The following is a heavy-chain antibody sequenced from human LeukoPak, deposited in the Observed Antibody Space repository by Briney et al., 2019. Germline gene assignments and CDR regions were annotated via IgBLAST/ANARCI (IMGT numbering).Heavy chain of an antibody. CDR2: IYHSGSA. V-gene: IGHV4-38-2*02. D-gene: IGHD3-10*01. CDR3: ARAYYYGSGSEFDY. CDR1: GYSISSGYY. Sequence: SETLSLTCTVSGYSISSGYYWGWIRQPPGKGLEWIGSIYHSGSASYNPSLKSRVTISVDTSKNQFSLKLSSVTAADTAVYYCARAYYYGSGSEFDYWGQGTLVTVSS. J-gene: IGHJ4*02.